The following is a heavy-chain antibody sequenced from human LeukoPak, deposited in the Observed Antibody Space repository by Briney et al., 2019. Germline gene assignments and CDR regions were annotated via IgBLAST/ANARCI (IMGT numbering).Heavy chain of an antibody. Sequence: GGSLRLSCAVSGFTFSDYSINWVRQAPGKGLELVSSISSRSVYIYYADSVRGRFTISRDNAKDSLYLQMDSLRAEDTAVYYCARDRSGSYPYYFDYWGQGGLVTVSS. J-gene: IGHJ4*02. CDR2: ISSRSVYI. CDR3: ARDRSGSYPYYFDY. CDR1: GFTFSDYS. D-gene: IGHD3-16*01. V-gene: IGHV3-21*01.